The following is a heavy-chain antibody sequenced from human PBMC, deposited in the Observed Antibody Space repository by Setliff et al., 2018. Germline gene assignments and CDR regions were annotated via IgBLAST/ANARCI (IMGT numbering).Heavy chain of an antibody. D-gene: IGHD5-18*01. V-gene: IGHV1-69*05. CDR1: GGTFSSYG. CDR2: TIPIFGST. Sequence: GASVKVSCKASGGTFSSYGISWVRQAPGQGLEWMGGTIPIFGSTNYALKFQDRVTIITDESTSTAYMELRSLRTEDTAVYYCAREGVDTRSSTDYRYYMDVWGKGTTVTVSS. J-gene: IGHJ6*03. CDR3: AREGVDTRSSTDYRYYMDV.